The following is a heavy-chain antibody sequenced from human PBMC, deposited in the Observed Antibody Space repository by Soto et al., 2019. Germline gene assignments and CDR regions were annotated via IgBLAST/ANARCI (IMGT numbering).Heavy chain of an antibody. D-gene: IGHD2-8*02. CDR3: AKLVEYTNSTSSPPGDY. CDR1: GFTFSNYA. V-gene: IGHV3-23*01. J-gene: IGHJ4*02. CDR2: IRSSDGST. Sequence: PXGCLSLSCAASGFTFSNYAMSWVRQTPGKGLEWVSTIRSSDGSTYYADSVKGRFTISRDNSKNTLFLQMNSLRAEDTAIYYCAKLVEYTNSTSSPPGDYWGQGTLVTVSS.